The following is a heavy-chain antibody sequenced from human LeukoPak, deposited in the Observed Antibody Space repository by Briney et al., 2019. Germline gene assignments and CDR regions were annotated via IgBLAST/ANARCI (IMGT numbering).Heavy chain of an antibody. CDR3: ARDREVLRYFDWLV. V-gene: IGHV1-18*01. D-gene: IGHD3-9*01. CDR2: ISAYNGNT. CDR1: GYTSTSYG. J-gene: IGHJ4*02. Sequence: ASVKVSCKASGYTSTSYGISWVRQAPGQGLEWMGWISAYNGNTNYAQKLQGRVTMTTDTSTSTAYMELRSLRSDDTAVYYCARDREVLRYFDWLVWGQGTLVTVSS.